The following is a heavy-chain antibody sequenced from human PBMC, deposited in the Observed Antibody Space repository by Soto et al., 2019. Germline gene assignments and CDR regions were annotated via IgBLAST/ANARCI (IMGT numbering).Heavy chain of an antibody. CDR1: GLTFSSYW. V-gene: IGHV3-74*01. Sequence: EVQLVESGGGLVQPGGSLRLSCAASGLTFSSYWMHWVRQAPGKGLVWVSRINTDGSSTTYADSVKGRFTIPRDNTKNTLYLQMNSLRVEDTPVYYCARASGSNIHFDYWGQGTLVTVSS. CDR3: ARASGSNIHFDY. J-gene: IGHJ4*02. CDR2: INTDGSST. D-gene: IGHD1-26*01.